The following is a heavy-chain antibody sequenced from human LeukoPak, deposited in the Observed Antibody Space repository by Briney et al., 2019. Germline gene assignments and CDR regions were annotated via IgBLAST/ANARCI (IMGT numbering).Heavy chain of an antibody. CDR1: GYTFTSFW. D-gene: IGHD3-16*01. CDR3: VRGWWSFDY. CDR2: IYPGDSDT. J-gene: IGHJ4*02. Sequence: GESLKISCKGSGYTFTSFWIGWVRQMPGKGLEWMASIYPGDSDTTYSPSFQGQVTISADKSSSTAYLRLSSLKASDTVIYYCVRGWWSFDYWGQGSLVTVSS. V-gene: IGHV5-51*01.